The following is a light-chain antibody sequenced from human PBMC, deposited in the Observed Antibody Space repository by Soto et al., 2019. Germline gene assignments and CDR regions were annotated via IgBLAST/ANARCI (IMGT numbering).Light chain of an antibody. J-gene: IGKJ1*01. CDR1: QSISSW. CDR3: QQYNSYSWT. V-gene: IGKV1-5*03. Sequence: DSQMTQSPSTLSAYVGDRVTITCRASQSISSWLAWYQQKPGKAPKLLIYKASSLESGVPSRFSGSGSGTEFTLTISSLQPDDFATYYCQQYNSYSWTFGQGTMVDI. CDR2: KAS.